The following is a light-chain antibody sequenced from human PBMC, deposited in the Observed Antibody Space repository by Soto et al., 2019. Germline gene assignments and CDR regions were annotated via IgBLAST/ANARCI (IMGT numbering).Light chain of an antibody. CDR1: QSISSY. J-gene: IGKJ4*01. V-gene: IGKV1-39*01. CDR2: AAS. CDR3: QQSYSTPLT. Sequence: DIQMTQSPSSLSASVVDRVTITCRASQSISSYLNWYQQKPGKAPKLLIYAASSLKSGVPSRFSGSGSGTDFTLTISSLQPEDFATYYCQQSYSTPLTFGGGTKVEIK.